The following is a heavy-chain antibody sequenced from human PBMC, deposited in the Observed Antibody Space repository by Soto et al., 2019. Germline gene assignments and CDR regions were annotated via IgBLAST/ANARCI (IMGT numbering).Heavy chain of an antibody. J-gene: IGHJ4*02. CDR3: XXXXIPGXAHY. V-gene: IGHV4-39*01. CDR2: IYYSGCT. Sequence: QLQLQESGPGLVKPSETLSLTCTVSGGSISSSSYYWGWIRQPPGKGLEWIGSIYYSGCTYYNPXXXXXXXXXXXXXXXXXXXXXXXXXXXXXXXXXXXXXXIPGXAHYWGQGTLVTVSS. CDR1: GGSISSSSYY.